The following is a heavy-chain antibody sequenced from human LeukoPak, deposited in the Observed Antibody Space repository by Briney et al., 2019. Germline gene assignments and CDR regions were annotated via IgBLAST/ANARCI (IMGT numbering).Heavy chain of an antibody. D-gene: IGHD4/OR15-4a*01. V-gene: IGHV3-23*01. J-gene: IGHJ4*02. CDR3: AKTVVVITFRFDS. CDR2: ISGDGART. Sequence: GGSLRLSCAASGFSFNNDVMSWVRQAPGKGLEWVSAISGDGARTYYADSVKGRVTICRDNSKNTLDLQMNSLRAEDTAIYYCAKTVVVITFRFDSWGQGSLVTVSS. CDR1: GFSFNNDV.